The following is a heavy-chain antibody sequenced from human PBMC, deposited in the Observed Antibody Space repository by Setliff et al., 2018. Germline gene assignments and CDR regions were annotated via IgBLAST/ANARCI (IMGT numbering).Heavy chain of an antibody. J-gene: IGHJ4*02. CDR1: GFTVSSNY. V-gene: IGHV3-7*03. CDR2: IKQDGSDK. Sequence: PGGSLRLSCAASGFTVSSNYMSWVRQAPGKGLEWVANIKQDGSDKYYVDSVKGRFTVSRDNAKNSLYLQMSSLRAEDTAVYYCARWTARAVDYWGQGTLVTVSS. D-gene: IGHD6-6*01. CDR3: ARWTARAVDY.